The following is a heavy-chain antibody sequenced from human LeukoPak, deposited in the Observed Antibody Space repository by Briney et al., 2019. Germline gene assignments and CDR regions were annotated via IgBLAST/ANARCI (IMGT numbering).Heavy chain of an antibody. CDR2: IYYSGST. Sequence: SETLSLTCTVSGGSISNKYWSWIRQPPGKGLEWIGYIYYSGSTNYNPSLKSRVTILVDTSKNQFSLKLSSVTAADTAVYYCARQARDIVVVTANWFDPWGQGTLVTVSS. J-gene: IGHJ5*02. V-gene: IGHV4-59*08. CDR1: GGSISNKY. D-gene: IGHD2-21*02. CDR3: ARQARDIVVVTANWFDP.